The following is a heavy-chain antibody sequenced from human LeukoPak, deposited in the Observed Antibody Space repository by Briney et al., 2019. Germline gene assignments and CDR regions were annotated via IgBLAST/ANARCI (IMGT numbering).Heavy chain of an antibody. V-gene: IGHV1-69*04. CDR1: RGAFSKYA. Sequence: SVKVSCKASRGAFSKYAISWVRQAPGQGLEWMGRIIPILNITHYAQKFQGRVTIAADKSTSTAYMELSSLRSEDTAVYYCARDDDRAREIDYWGQGTLVTVSS. CDR3: ARDDDRAREIDY. J-gene: IGHJ4*02. CDR2: IIPILNIT. D-gene: IGHD3-22*01.